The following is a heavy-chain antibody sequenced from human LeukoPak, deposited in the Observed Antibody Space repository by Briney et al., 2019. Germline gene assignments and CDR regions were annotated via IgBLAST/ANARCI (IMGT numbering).Heavy chain of an antibody. CDR1: GFTFSNFV. J-gene: IGHJ3*02. CDR2: IGLDDAK. D-gene: IGHD6-19*01. V-gene: IGHV3-13*01. Sequence: GGSLRLSCVASGFTFSNFVMHWVRQPTGKGLEWVSGIGLDDAKHYLGSVKGRFTISREDAKNSFYLQMSSLAAGDTAMYYCAREGYGSGRAPAFDIWGQGTAVTVSS. CDR3: AREGYGSGRAPAFDI.